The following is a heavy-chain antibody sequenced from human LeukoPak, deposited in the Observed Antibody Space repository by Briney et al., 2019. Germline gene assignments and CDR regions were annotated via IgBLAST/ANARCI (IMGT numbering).Heavy chain of an antibody. Sequence: SETLSLTCTVSGGSISSSSYYWGWIRQPPGKGLEWIGEINHSGSTNYNPSLKSRVTISIDTSENQFSLILRSVTAADTAVYYCARDSLIRFLGEGWAFDIWGQGTMVTVSS. J-gene: IGHJ3*02. D-gene: IGHD3-3*01. V-gene: IGHV4-39*07. CDR3: ARDSLIRFLGEGWAFDI. CDR1: GGSISSSSYY. CDR2: INHSGST.